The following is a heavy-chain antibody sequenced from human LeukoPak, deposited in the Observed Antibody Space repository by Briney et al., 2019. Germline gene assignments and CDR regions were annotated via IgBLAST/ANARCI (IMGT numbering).Heavy chain of an antibody. CDR3: AKAYIAVAGTDFFDY. D-gene: IGHD6-19*01. J-gene: IGHJ4*02. CDR2: ISGDGGST. Sequence: GGSLRLSCAASGFTFDDYAMHWVRQAPGKGLEWVSLISGDGGSTYYADFVKGRFTISRDNSKNSLYLQMNSLRTEDTALYYCAKAYIAVAGTDFFDYWGQGTLVTVSS. V-gene: IGHV3-43*02. CDR1: GFTFDDYA.